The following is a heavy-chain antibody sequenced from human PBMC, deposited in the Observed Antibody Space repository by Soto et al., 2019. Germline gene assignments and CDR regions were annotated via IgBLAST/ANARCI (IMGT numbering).Heavy chain of an antibody. V-gene: IGHV4-39*01. D-gene: IGHD3-3*01. CDR2: FYYSGST. CDR1: GGSISSSSYY. Sequence: SETLSLTCTVSGGSISSSSYYWGWIRQPPGKGLEWIGSFYYSGSTYYNPSLKSRVTISVDTSKNQFSLKLSSVTAADTAVYYCARRGLEWLSQPLDYWGQGTLVTVSS. CDR3: ARRGLEWLSQPLDY. J-gene: IGHJ4*02.